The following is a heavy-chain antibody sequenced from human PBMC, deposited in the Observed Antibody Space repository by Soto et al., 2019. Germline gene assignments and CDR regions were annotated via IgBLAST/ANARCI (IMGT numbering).Heavy chain of an antibody. CDR2: IIPIFGTA. J-gene: IGHJ6*02. Sequence: QVQLVQSGAEVKKPGSSVNVSCKASGGTFSSYAISWVRQAPGQGLEWMGGIIPIFGTANYAQKFQGRVTITADKSTSTAYMELSSLRSEDTAVYYCARDGPPSGSGSYRLYYYYGMDVWGQGTTVTVSS. CDR1: GGTFSSYA. D-gene: IGHD3-10*01. V-gene: IGHV1-69*06. CDR3: ARDGPPSGSGSYRLYYYYGMDV.